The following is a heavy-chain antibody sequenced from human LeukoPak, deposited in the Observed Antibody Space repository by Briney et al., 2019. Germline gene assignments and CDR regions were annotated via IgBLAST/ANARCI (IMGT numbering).Heavy chain of an antibody. CDR1: GFTFSNYG. CDR3: AKDSDDYYGSGSECDY. J-gene: IGHJ4*02. CDR2: IRYDGNDK. D-gene: IGHD3-10*01. V-gene: IGHV3-30*02. Sequence: GGSLRLSCSASGFTFSNYGMHWVRQAPGKGLEWVAFIRYDGNDKYYADSVKGRFTISRDNSKNTLYLQMNSLRAEDTAVYYCAKDSDDYYGSGSECDYWGQGTLVTVSS.